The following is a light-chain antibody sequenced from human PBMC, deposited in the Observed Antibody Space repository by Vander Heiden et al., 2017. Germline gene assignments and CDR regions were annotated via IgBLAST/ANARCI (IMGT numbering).Light chain of an antibody. Sequence: DMQMTQSPSSRSASVGDRVTITCRASQGISSYLNWYQQKPGKAPNHLIYAASSLQSGVPSRFSGGGSGTDFTLTISSLQPEDFASYYCQQSYSTPTFGQGTKLEIK. CDR1: QGISSY. V-gene: IGKV1-39*01. CDR2: AAS. CDR3: QQSYSTPT. J-gene: IGKJ2*01.